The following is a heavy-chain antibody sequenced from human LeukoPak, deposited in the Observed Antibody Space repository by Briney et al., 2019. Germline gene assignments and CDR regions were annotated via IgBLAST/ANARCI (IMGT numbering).Heavy chain of an antibody. CDR1: GFIFSSDA. J-gene: IGHJ4*02. Sequence: GGSLRLSCAASGFIFSSDAMSWVRQAPGKGLGWVSAISGSGGSTYYADSVKGRFTISRDNSKNTLYLQMNSLRAEDTAVYYCAKDGSIFGVVPDYFDYWGQGTLVTVSS. D-gene: IGHD3-3*01. CDR2: ISGSGGST. CDR3: AKDGSIFGVVPDYFDY. V-gene: IGHV3-23*01.